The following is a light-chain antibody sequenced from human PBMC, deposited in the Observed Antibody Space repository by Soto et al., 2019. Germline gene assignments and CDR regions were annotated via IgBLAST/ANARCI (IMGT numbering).Light chain of an antibody. V-gene: IGKV1-39*01. Sequence: DIQMTQSPSSLSASVGDRVTITCRASQTISSYLNWYQQKPGKAPKLLIYAASSLQSGVPSRFSGSGSGTDFTLTISSLQFEDFATYYCQQSYRTPRTFGQGTKVEIK. CDR3: QQSYRTPRT. CDR1: QTISSY. CDR2: AAS. J-gene: IGKJ1*01.